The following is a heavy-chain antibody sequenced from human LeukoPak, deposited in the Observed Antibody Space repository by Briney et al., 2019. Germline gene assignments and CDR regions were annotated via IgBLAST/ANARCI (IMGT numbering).Heavy chain of an antibody. CDR2: ISCNWTNI. CDR3: ARGSGNGHYFDY. CDR1: GLIFISYV. D-gene: IGHD6-25*01. J-gene: IGHJ4*02. Sequence: GALSVSCAGTGLIFISYVLNWLGQAACKGLDWVSFISCNWTNIYYADSVKGRFAISRDNAKDSLYLQMNSLRAEDAVAYYCARGSGNGHYFDYWGQGTLVTVSS. V-gene: IGHV3-48*03.